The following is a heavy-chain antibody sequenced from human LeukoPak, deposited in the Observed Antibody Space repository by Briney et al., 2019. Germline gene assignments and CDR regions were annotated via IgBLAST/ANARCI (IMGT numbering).Heavy chain of an antibody. CDR1: GYTFTDYY. CDR2: INPNTGDT. D-gene: IGHD6-13*01. J-gene: IGHJ4*02. CDR3: ARQQQLPLDY. V-gene: IGHV1-2*02. Sequence: ASVKVSCKASGYTFTDYYMHWVRQAPGQGLEWMGWINPNTGDTNYSQKFQGKVTMTRDTSISTAYMELSRLRSDDTAVYYCARQQQLPLDYWGQGTLVTVSS.